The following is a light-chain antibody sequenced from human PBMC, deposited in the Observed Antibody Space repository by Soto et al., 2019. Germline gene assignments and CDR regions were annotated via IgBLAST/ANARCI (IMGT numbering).Light chain of an antibody. J-gene: IGLJ1*01. V-gene: IGLV1-44*01. CDR2: GDD. CDR1: SSNIGSHT. Sequence: QSVLTQPPSTSGTPGQTVAISCSGTSSNIGSHTVNWYQQLPGTAPKLLIYGDDQRPSGVPDRFSGSKSGTSASLAISGLRSEDESDYYCATWDDSLNGYVFGTGTKLTVL. CDR3: ATWDDSLNGYV.